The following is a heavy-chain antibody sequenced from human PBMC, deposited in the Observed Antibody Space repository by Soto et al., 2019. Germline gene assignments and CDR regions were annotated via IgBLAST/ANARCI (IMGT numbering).Heavy chain of an antibody. V-gene: IGHV3-11*01. Sequence: GVSLILSCAASGLNFRYYYMIWIRPAPGKGLEWVSYIDSSGNIIYYADSVKGRFTISRDDAKNSLYLQMNSLSAEDTAVYYCARDYFYGSRGYPGYWGQGTLVTVSS. CDR3: ARDYFYGSRGYPGY. D-gene: IGHD3-22*01. J-gene: IGHJ4*02. CDR1: GLNFRYYY. CDR2: IDSSGNII.